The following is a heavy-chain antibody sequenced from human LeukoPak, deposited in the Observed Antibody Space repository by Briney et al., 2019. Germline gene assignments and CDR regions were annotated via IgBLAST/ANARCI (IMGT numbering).Heavy chain of an antibody. CDR1: GFTVSSNY. CDR3: ARDVEYCSGGSCYAYDY. J-gene: IGHJ4*02. Sequence: PGGSLRLSCAASGFTVSSNYMSWVRQAPGKGLGWVSVIYSGGSTYYADSVKGRFTISRDNSKNTLYLQMNSLRAEDTAVYYCARDVEYCSGGSCYAYDYWAQGTLVTVSS. V-gene: IGHV3-53*01. D-gene: IGHD2-15*01. CDR2: IYSGGST.